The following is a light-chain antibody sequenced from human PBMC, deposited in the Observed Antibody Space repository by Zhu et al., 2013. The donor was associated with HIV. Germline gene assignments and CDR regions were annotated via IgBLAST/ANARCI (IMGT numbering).Light chain of an antibody. J-gene: IGKJ1*01. CDR3: QQYNSYPWT. CDR1: QGINNY. CDR2: RAS. Sequence: DIQLTQSPSFLSASVGDSVTITCWASQGINNYLAWYQQKPGKAPKLLISRASTLESGVPSRFSGSGSGAEFSLTISGLQPDDFATYFCQQYNSYPWTFGQGTRVEIK. V-gene: IGKV1-9*01.